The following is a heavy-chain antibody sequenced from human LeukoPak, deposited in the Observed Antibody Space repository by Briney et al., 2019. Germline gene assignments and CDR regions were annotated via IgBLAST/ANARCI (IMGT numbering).Heavy chain of an antibody. Sequence: PGGSLRLSCAASGFTFSSYAMSWVRQAPGKGLEWVSAISGSGGSTYYADSVKGRFTISRDNSKNTLYLQMNSLRAEDTAVYYCAKDRSYYDFWSGYSSVMYYFDYWGQGTLVTVSS. V-gene: IGHV3-23*01. CDR2: ISGSGGST. D-gene: IGHD3-3*01. J-gene: IGHJ4*02. CDR3: AKDRSYYDFWSGYSSVMYYFDY. CDR1: GFTFSSYA.